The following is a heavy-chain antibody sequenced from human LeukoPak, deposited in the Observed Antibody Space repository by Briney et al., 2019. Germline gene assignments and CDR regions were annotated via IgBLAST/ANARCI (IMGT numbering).Heavy chain of an antibody. CDR3: ARVGREWLQLDSLDY. CDR2: IYRFGST. J-gene: IGHJ4*02. CDR1: GFSVGDNY. Sequence: GGSLRLSCEASGFSVGDNYMTWVRQAPGKGPEWVSVIYRFGSTIYADSVQGRFTISRDTSNNTLFLQMNSLRAEDTALYYCARVGREWLQLDSLDYWGQGTRVTVSS. D-gene: IGHD5-24*01. V-gene: IGHV3-53*01.